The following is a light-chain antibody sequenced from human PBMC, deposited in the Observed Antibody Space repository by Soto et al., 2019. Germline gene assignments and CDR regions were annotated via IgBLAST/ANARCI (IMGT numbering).Light chain of an antibody. J-gene: IGKJ1*01. CDR2: GAS. Sequence: IVLTQSPGTLSLSPGERATLSCRASQSVISNYLAWYQQKPGLAPRLLIYGASSRATGIPDRFSGSGSGTDFTLTIRRLEPEDFAVYYCQQYGSSPTFGQGTKVDIK. CDR1: QSVISNY. CDR3: QQYGSSPT. V-gene: IGKV3-20*01.